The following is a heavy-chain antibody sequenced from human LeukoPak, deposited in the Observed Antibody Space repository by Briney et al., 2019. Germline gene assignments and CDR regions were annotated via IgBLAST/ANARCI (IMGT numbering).Heavy chain of an antibody. CDR3: AKLDDIAGLDY. V-gene: IGHV3-11*04. CDR2: IDSSGISI. D-gene: IGHD6-13*01. CDR1: GLTVYVNY. Sequence: GGSLRLSCSASGLTVYVNYMNWVRQAPGKGLEWVSYIDSSGISIYYADSVKGRFTISRDNAKNSLYLQMNSLRAEDTAIYYCAKLDDIAGLDYWGQGTLVTVSS. J-gene: IGHJ4*02.